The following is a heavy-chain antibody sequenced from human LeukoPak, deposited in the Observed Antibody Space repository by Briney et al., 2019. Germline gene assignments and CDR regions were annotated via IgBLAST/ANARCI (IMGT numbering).Heavy chain of an antibody. CDR2: ISAYNCNT. CDR3: ARSDSSGWYGGYYYYYMDV. CDR1: GYTFTSYG. D-gene: IGHD6-19*01. Sequence: ASVKFSCKASGYTFTSYGFTWVRQAPGQGLEWMGWISAYNCNTNYAQKLQGRVTMTTDTSTSTAYMELRSLRSDDTAVYYCARSDSSGWYGGYYYYYMDVWGKGTTVTVSS. V-gene: IGHV1-18*01. J-gene: IGHJ6*03.